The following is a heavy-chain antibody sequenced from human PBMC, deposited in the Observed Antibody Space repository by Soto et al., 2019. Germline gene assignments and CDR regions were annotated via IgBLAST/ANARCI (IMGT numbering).Heavy chain of an antibody. J-gene: IGHJ6*01. Sequence: GSVKVYFKASGYPFTSYGISLVRQAPGQGLEWMGWISAYNGNTNYAQKLQGRVTMTTDTSTSTAYMELRSLRSDDTAVYYCAREFGSRGYYYYYGMDVWGQGTTVTVSS. CDR3: AREFGSRGYYYYYGMDV. V-gene: IGHV1-18*04. CDR1: GYPFTSYG. D-gene: IGHD3-10*01. CDR2: ISAYNGNT.